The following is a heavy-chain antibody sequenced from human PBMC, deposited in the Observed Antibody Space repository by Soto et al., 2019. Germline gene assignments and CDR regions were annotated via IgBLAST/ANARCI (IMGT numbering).Heavy chain of an antibody. J-gene: IGHJ4*02. Sequence: GASVKVSCKASGYTFTSYYMHWVRQAPGQGLEWMGIINPSGGSTSYAQKFQGRVTMTRDTSTSTVYMELSSLRSEDTAVYYCARVSKRLLWFGEYDDWGQGTLVTVSS. CDR2: INPSGGST. CDR1: GYTFTSYY. CDR3: ARVSKRLLWFGEYDD. D-gene: IGHD3-10*01. V-gene: IGHV1-46*01.